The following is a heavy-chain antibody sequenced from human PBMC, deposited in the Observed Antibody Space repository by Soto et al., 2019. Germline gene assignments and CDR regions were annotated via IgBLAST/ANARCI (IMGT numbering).Heavy chain of an antibody. D-gene: IGHD3-22*01. CDR1: GFTFSSYS. J-gene: IGHJ6*02. CDR2: ISSSSSYI. V-gene: IGHV3-21*01. Sequence: PGGSLRLSCAASGFTFSSYSMNWVRQAPGKGLEWVSSISSSSSYIYYADTVKGRFTISRDNAKNSLYLQMNSLRAEDTAVYYCARDIPANFRKYYYDSSGQYYYYGMDVWGQGTTVTVSS. CDR3: ARDIPANFRKYYYDSSGQYYYYGMDV.